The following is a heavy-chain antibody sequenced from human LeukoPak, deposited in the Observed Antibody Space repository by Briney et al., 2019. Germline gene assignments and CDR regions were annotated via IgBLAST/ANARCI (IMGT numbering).Heavy chain of an antibody. CDR2: VSGYNGNT. Sequence: ASVKVSCKSSGYTFTNHAIHWVRRAPGQGLEWMGRVSGYNGNTKYPQKFQGRVTMTTDTSTSTAYMELMSLRYDDSAVYYCARGVSVTTPYLDSWGQGVLVTVYS. D-gene: IGHD4-17*01. CDR1: GYTFTNHA. V-gene: IGHV1-18*01. J-gene: IGHJ4*02. CDR3: ARGVSVTTPYLDS.